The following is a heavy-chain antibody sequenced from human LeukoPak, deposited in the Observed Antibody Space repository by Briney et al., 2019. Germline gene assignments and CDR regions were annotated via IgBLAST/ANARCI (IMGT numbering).Heavy chain of an antibody. CDR3: ARGPYYYDSSGYSNFDY. V-gene: IGHV4-34*01. CDR1: GGSFSGYY. J-gene: IGHJ4*02. CDR2: TNHSGST. D-gene: IGHD3-22*01. Sequence: PSETLSLTCAVYGGSFSGYYWSWIRQPPGKGLEWIGETNHSGSTNYNPSLKSRVTISVDTSKNQFSLKLSAVTAADTAVYYCARGPYYYDSSGYSNFDYWGQGTLVTVSS.